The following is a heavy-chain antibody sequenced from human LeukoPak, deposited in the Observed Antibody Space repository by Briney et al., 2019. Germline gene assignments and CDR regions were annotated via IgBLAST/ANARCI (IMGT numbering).Heavy chain of an antibody. CDR2: IKQDGTEK. CDR1: GLSFSSYW. Sequence: GGSLRLSCATSGLSFSSYWMSWVRQAPEKGPEWVANIKQDGTEKYYVDSVKGRFTISRDNAKNSLYLQMNSLRAEDTAVYYCARMYSNYFDYWGQGTLVTVSS. V-gene: IGHV3-7*05. J-gene: IGHJ4*02. CDR3: ARMYSNYFDY. D-gene: IGHD4-11*01.